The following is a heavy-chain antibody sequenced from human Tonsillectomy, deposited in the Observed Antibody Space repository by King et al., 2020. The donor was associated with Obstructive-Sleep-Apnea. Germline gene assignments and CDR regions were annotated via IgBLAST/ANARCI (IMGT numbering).Heavy chain of an antibody. V-gene: IGHV3-30*04. J-gene: IGHJ5*02. CDR2: ISYDGSNK. CDR1: GFTFSSYA. D-gene: IGHD3-10*01. CDR3: ARDRSWFGVMRSNWFDP. Sequence: VQLVESGGGVVQPGRSLRLSCAASGFTFSSYAMHWVRQAPGKGLEWVAVISYDGSNKYYADSVKGRFTISRDNSKNTLYLQMNSLRAEDTAVYYCARDRSWFGVMRSNWFDPWGQGTLVTVSS.